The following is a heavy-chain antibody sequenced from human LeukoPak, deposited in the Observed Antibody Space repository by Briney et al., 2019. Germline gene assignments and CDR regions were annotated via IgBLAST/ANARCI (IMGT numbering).Heavy chain of an antibody. Sequence: SETLSLTCTVSGGSISSYYRSWIRQPPGKGLEWIGYIYYSGSTNYNPSLKSRVTISVDTSKNQFSLKLSSVTAADTAVYYCAREGLAAARTTRGVRYFDYWGQGTLVTVSS. CDR2: IYYSGST. CDR3: AREGLAAARTTRGVRYFDY. V-gene: IGHV4-59*01. D-gene: IGHD6-13*01. CDR1: GGSISSYY. J-gene: IGHJ4*02.